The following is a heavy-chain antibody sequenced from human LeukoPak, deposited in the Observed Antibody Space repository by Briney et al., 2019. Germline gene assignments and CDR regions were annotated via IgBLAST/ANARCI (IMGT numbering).Heavy chain of an antibody. CDR1: GFIFSNAW. Sequence: GGSLRLSCAASGFIFSNAWMSWVRQAPGKGLECVANIKEDGREKYYVDSVKGRFTISRDNAKNSLYLQMSSLRAEDTAVYYCARGGRPDYWGQGTLVTVSS. CDR3: ARGGRPDY. D-gene: IGHD3-10*01. CDR2: IKEDGREK. V-gene: IGHV3-7*01. J-gene: IGHJ4*02.